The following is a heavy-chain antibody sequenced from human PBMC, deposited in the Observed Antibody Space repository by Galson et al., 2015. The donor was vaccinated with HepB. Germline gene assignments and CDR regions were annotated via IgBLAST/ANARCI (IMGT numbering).Heavy chain of an antibody. CDR2: ISPILGIP. Sequence: SVKVSCKASGDSFSIYAMSWVRQAPGQGLEWMGGISPILGIPNYAQKFQDRVTITADKSTGTAFMELRSLRSEDTAVYYCARADDFWSGYRDAGTSRWFDSWGQGTLVIVSS. CDR3: ARADDFWSGYRDAGTSRWFDS. D-gene: IGHD3-3*01. CDR1: GDSFSIYA. J-gene: IGHJ5*01. V-gene: IGHV1-69*10.